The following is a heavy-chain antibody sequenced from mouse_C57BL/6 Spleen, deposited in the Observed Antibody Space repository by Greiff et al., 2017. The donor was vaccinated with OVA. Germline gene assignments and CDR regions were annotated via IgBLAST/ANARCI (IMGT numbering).Heavy chain of an antibody. CDR3: ARWPRGNFFFDY. CDR1: GYTFTDYY. J-gene: IGHJ2*01. D-gene: IGHD2-1*01. V-gene: IGHV1-76*01. Sequence: QVQLKQSGAELVRPGASVKLSCKASGYTFTDYYINWVKQRPGQGLEWIARIYPGSGNTYYNEKFKGKATLTAEKSSSTAYMQLSSLTSEDSAVYFCARWPRGNFFFDYWGQGTTLTVSS. CDR2: IYPGSGNT.